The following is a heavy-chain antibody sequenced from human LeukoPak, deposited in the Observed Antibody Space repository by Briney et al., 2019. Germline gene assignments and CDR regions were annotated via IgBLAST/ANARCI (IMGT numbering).Heavy chain of an antibody. CDR3: ARRRGSSGYIGY. CDR2: IYYSGST. CDR1: GGSISSGSYY. Sequence: SQTLSLTCTVSGGSISSGSYYWSWIRQPPGKGLEWIGYIYYSGSTNYNPSLKSRVTISVDTSKNQFSLKLSSVTAADTAVYYCARRRGSSGYIGYWGQGTLVTVSS. D-gene: IGHD3-22*01. J-gene: IGHJ4*02. V-gene: IGHV4-61*01.